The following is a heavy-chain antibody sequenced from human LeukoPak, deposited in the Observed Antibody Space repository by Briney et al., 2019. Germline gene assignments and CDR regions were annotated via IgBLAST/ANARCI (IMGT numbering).Heavy chain of an antibody. CDR3: AKVRTYYDFWSGYEPDY. V-gene: IGHV3-23*01. Sequence: GGSLRLSCAASGFTFSSYAMSWVRQAPGKGLEWVSAISGSGGSTYYADSVKGRFTISRDNSKNTLYLQMNSLRAEDTAVYYCAKVRTYYDFWSGYEPDYWGQGTLVTVSS. D-gene: IGHD3-3*01. J-gene: IGHJ4*02. CDR2: ISGSGGST. CDR1: GFTFSSYA.